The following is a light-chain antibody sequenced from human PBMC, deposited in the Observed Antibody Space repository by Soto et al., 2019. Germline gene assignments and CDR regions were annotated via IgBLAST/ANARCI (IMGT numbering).Light chain of an antibody. Sequence: DIQMTQSPSTLSASVGDRVTITCRAIQSISSCLAWYQQKPGKAPKLLIYDASSLESGVPSRFSGSGSGTEFTLTISSLQPDDFATYYCQQYNSHSGTFGQGTKV. CDR2: DAS. V-gene: IGKV1-5*01. J-gene: IGKJ1*01. CDR3: QQYNSHSGT. CDR1: QSISSC.